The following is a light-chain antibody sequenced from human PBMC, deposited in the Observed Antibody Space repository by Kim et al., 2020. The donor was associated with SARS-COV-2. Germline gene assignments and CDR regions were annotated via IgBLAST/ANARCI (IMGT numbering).Light chain of an antibody. V-gene: IGKV1-33*01. J-gene: IGKJ2*01. CDR3: QQYDNPPPMYT. CDR1: QDISNY. CDR2: DAS. Sequence: SVGDRVTITCQASQDISNYLNWYQQKPGKAPKLLIYDASNLETGVPSRFSGSGSGTDFTFTISSLQPEDIATYYCQQYDNPPPMYTFGQGTKLEI.